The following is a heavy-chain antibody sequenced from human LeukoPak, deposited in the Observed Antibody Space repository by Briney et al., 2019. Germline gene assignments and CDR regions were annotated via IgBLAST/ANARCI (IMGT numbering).Heavy chain of an antibody. CDR3: ARDTAYYFDY. J-gene: IGHJ4*02. V-gene: IGHV1-2*02. D-gene: IGHD5-18*01. CDR1: GYTFTTYG. Sequence: ASVKVSCQASGYTFTTYGISWVRQAPGQGLEWMGWINPNSGGTNYAQKFQGRVTMTRDTSISTAYMELSRLRSDDTAVYYCARDTAYYFDYWGQGTLVTVSS. CDR2: INPNSGGT.